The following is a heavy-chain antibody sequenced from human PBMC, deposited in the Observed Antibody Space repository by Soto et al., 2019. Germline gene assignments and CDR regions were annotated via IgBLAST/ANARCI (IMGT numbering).Heavy chain of an antibody. CDR2: ISAYNGNT. J-gene: IGHJ6*02. Sequence: ASVKVSCKASGYTFTSYGISWVRQAPGQGLEWMGWISAYNGNTNYAQKLQGRVTMTTDTSTSTAYMELRSLRSDDTAVYYCARDQILIFGVVTPTGLDVWGQGTTVTVSS. CDR1: GYTFTSYG. D-gene: IGHD3-3*01. CDR3: ARDQILIFGVVTPTGLDV. V-gene: IGHV1-18*01.